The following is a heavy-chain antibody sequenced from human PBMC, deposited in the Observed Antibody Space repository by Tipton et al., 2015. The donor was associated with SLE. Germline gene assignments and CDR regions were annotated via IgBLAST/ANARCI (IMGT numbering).Heavy chain of an antibody. Sequence: LRLSCTVSGDSISSRSYHWGWIRQPPGKGLEWIGSIFYSGSTSYNPSLKSRVTISVDTSKNQFSLKVNSVTAADTAVYYCARRGIAVAGIHWYFDLWGRGTLVTVSS. CDR2: IFYSGST. J-gene: IGHJ2*01. D-gene: IGHD6-19*01. V-gene: IGHV4-39*01. CDR1: GDSISSRSYH. CDR3: ARRGIAVAGIHWYFDL.